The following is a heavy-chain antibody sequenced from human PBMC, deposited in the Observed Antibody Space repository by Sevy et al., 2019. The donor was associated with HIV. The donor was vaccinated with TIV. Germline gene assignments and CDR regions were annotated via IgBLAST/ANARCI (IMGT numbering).Heavy chain of an antibody. D-gene: IGHD5-18*01. J-gene: IGHJ3*02. CDR3: AKDWAAMVGDAFDI. V-gene: IGHV3-23*01. CDR2: IGGSGVST. Sequence: GGSLRLSCAASGFPFSSYAMSWVRQAPGKGLEWVSAIGGSGVSTYYADSVKGRFTISRDNSKNTLYLQMNSLRAEDTAVYYCAKDWAAMVGDAFDIWGQGTMVTVSS. CDR1: GFPFSSYA.